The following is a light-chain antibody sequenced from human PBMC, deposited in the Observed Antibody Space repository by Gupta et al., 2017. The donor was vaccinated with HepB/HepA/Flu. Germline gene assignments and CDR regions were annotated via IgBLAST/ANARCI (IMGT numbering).Light chain of an antibody. CDR1: QPISSS. J-gene: IGKJ4*01. V-gene: IGKV3-15*01. Sequence: EILMTQSPATLSVYPGERVILSCRASQPISSSLAWYQQKPGQPPRLLIYDASTRATDIPGRFSGSGSGTEFTLTISSLQSDDYALYFWQQYDDWPSFGGGTTVGIK. CDR3: QQYDDWPS. CDR2: DAS.